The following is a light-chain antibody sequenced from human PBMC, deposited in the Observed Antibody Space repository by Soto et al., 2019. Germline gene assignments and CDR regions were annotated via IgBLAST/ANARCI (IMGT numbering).Light chain of an antibody. Sequence: QSALTQPASVSGSPGQSITISCTGTSSDVGGYNYVSWYQQHLGKAPKLMIDEVSNRPSGVSNRFSGSKSCNTASLTISGLQAEDEADYYCSSYTSSSTLVVFGGGTKVTVL. CDR3: SSYTSSSTLVV. CDR1: SSDVGGYNY. CDR2: EVS. V-gene: IGLV2-14*01. J-gene: IGLJ2*01.